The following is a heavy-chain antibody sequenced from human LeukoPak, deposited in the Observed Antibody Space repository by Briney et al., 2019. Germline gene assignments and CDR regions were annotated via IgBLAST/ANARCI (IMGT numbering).Heavy chain of an antibody. V-gene: IGHV4-34*01. J-gene: IGHJ2*01. D-gene: IGHD6-13*01. CDR2: INHSGST. CDR1: GGSFSGYY. CDR3: ARSRNRYSSSRGYFDL. Sequence: SETLSLTCAVYGGSFSGYYWSWIRQPPGKGLEWIGEINHSGSTNYNPSLKSRVTISADTSKNQFSLKLSSVTAADTAVYYCARSRNRYSSSRGYFDLWGRGTLVTVSS.